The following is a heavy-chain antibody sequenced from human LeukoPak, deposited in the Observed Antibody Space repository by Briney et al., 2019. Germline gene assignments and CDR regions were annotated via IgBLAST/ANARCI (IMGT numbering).Heavy chain of an antibody. Sequence: ASVKVSCEASRYTFTDDYIHWGRQTPGQGLEWRGWINPISGGTNYAPKFQGTVTMTRDTSISTDYMDLSRLTSDDTAVYFCERDAIRVFDRWGQGTLVTVSS. CDR1: RYTFTDDY. V-gene: IGHV1-2*02. J-gene: IGHJ4*02. CDR3: ERDAIRVFDR. CDR2: INPISGGT.